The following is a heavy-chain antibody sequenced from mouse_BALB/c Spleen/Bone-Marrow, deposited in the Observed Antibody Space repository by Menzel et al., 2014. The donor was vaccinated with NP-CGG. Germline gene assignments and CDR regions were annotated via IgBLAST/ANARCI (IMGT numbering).Heavy chain of an antibody. CDR1: GFSLTGYG. CDR2: IWGDGST. J-gene: IGHJ4*01. Sequence: VQLVESGPGLVAPSQSLSITCTVSGFSLTGYGVNWVRRPPGKGLEWLGMIWGDGSTDYNSALKSRLSISKDNSKSQVFLKMNSLQTDDTARYYCARGGNYYAMDYWGQGTSVTVSS. CDR3: ARGGNYYAMDY. V-gene: IGHV2-6-7*01. D-gene: IGHD2-1*01.